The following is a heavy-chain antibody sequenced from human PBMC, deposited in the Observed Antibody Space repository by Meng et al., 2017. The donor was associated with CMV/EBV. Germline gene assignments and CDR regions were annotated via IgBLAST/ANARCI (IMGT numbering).Heavy chain of an antibody. Sequence: FQLCGSGGRLIQPGGSLRLSCAASGFTVINNYMGWFRQAPGKGLEWVSLIYSEGTTDYADSVKGRFTISRDNSKNTLYLQMNSLRAEDTAVYYCARDGNYHGVWGQGTLVTVSS. CDR3: ARDGNYHGV. V-gene: IGHV3-53*01. CDR1: GFTVINNY. D-gene: IGHD1-7*01. CDR2: IYSEGTT. J-gene: IGHJ4*02.